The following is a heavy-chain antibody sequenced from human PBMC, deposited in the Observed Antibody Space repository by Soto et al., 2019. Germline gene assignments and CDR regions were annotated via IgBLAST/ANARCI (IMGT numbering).Heavy chain of an antibody. CDR3: ARGGHYDILTGYSSYYYYYGMDV. D-gene: IGHD3-9*01. J-gene: IGHJ6*02. V-gene: IGHV3-33*01. Sequence: GGSLRLSCAASGFTFSSYGMHWVRQAPGKGLEWVAVIWYDGSNKYYADSVKGRFTISRDNSKNTLYLQMNSLRAEDTAVYYCARGGHYDILTGYSSYYYYYGMDVWGQGTTVTVSS. CDR1: GFTFSSYG. CDR2: IWYDGSNK.